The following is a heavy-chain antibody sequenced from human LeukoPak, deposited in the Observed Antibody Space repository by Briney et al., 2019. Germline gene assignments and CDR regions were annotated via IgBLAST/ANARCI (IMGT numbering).Heavy chain of an antibody. V-gene: IGHV3-23*01. CDR3: ARGGERLAATRY. CDR1: GFTFGDYA. CDR2: ISGSGGST. Sequence: GGSLRLSCTASGFTFGDYAMSWVRQAPGKGLEWVSAISGSGGSTYYADSVKGRFTISRDNSKNTLYLQMNSLRAEDTAVYYCARGGERLAATRYWGQGTLVTVSS. J-gene: IGHJ4*02. D-gene: IGHD6-13*01.